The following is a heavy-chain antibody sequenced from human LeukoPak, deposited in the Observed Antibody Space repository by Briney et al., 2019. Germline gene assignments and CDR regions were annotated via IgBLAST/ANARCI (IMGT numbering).Heavy chain of an antibody. J-gene: IGHJ6*03. CDR3: ARGNILTGYYTMDV. CDR1: GGSISSSSYY. D-gene: IGHD3-9*01. Sequence: SETLSLTCTVSGGSISSSSYYWGWIRQPPGKGLEWIGSIYYSGSTYYNPSLKSRVTISVDTSKNQFSLKLSSVTAADTAVYYCARGNILTGYYTMDVWGKGTTVTVSS. CDR2: IYYSGST. V-gene: IGHV4-39*07.